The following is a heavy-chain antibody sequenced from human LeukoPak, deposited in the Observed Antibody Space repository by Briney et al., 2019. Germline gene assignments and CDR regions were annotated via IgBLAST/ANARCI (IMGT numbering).Heavy chain of an antibody. V-gene: IGHV3-66*01. CDR1: GGSTSSYY. CDR2: IYSGGST. Sequence: ETLSLTCTVSGGSTSSYYWSWIRQPPGKGLEWVSVIYSGGSTYYADSVKGRFTISRDNSKNTLYLQMSSLRAEDTAVYYCARVYSSSWYYYYYYMDVWGKGTTVTISS. D-gene: IGHD6-13*01. CDR3: ARVYSSSWYYYYYYMDV. J-gene: IGHJ6*03.